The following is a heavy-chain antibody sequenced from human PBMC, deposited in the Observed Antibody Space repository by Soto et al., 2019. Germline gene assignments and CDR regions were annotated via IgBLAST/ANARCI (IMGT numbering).Heavy chain of an antibody. V-gene: IGHV4-39*01. CDR1: GGSINDAGYY. D-gene: IGHD4-17*01. Sequence: TSETLSLTCTVSGGSINDAGYYWGWIRQPPGKGLEWLGSAYFSGGTYYAPSLKSRLTISMDTSKNQFFLSLTSVTAADTAVYYCARNDYDILLNWFDPWGQGTPVTVSS. CDR2: AYFSGGT. J-gene: IGHJ5*02. CDR3: ARNDYDILLNWFDP.